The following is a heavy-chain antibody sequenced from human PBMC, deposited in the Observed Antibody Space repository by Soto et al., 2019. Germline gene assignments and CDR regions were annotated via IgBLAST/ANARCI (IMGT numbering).Heavy chain of an antibody. V-gene: IGHV3-33*01. D-gene: IGHD6-19*01. CDR1: GFTFSGHA. J-gene: IGHJ6*02. Sequence: QVQVVESGGGVVQPGRSLRLSCTASGFTFSGHAMHWVRQPPGKGLEWVAQIWYDGSNKYYADSVKGRFTISRDNSKNTLYVQMDSLRVEDTAVYYCARDGQSLAPYAVDVWGQGTSVTVSS. CDR2: IWYDGSNK. CDR3: ARDGQSLAPYAVDV.